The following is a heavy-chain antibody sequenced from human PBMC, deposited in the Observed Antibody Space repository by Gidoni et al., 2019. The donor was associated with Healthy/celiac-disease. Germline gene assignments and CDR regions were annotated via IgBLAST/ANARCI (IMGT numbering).Heavy chain of an antibody. J-gene: IGHJ5*02. Sequence: QVQLQQWGAGLLKPSETLSLTCAVYGGSFSGYYWSWIRQPPGKGLEWIGEINHSGSTNYNPSLKSRVTISVDTSKNQFSLKLSSVTAADTAVYYCARGFLSPPRYCTNGVCLVNWFDPWGQGTLVTVSS. CDR2: INHSGST. D-gene: IGHD2-8*01. V-gene: IGHV4-34*01. CDR1: GGSFSGYY. CDR3: ARGFLSPPRYCTNGVCLVNWFDP.